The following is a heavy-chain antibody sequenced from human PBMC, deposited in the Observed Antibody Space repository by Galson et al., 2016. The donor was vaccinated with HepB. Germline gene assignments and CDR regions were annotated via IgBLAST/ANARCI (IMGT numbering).Heavy chain of an antibody. Sequence: SLRLSCAASGFTFISCAMHWVRQAPGKGLEYVSGISSNEVSTYYADSVKGRFTISRDNSKNTLYLHMNSLRVEDAAVYYCAILSVDVVLVMNGVDVWGQGTTVTVSS. D-gene: IGHD5-12*01. V-gene: IGHV3-64D*06. CDR3: AILSVDVVLVMNGVDV. J-gene: IGHJ6*02. CDR2: ISSNEVST. CDR1: GFTFISCA.